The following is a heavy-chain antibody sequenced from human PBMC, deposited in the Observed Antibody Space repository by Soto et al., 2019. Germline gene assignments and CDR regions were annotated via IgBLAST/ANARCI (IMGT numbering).Heavy chain of an antibody. CDR3: ARYYCDYVYRYFVL. Sequence: EVQLVESGGGLVQPGGSLRLSCAASGFTVSSNYMSWVRQAPGKGLEWVSVIYSGGSTYYADSVKGRFTISRDKSKNTLDLQMNSLRAEYTAVYYCARYYCDYVYRYFVLWVRGTLVTVSS. J-gene: IGHJ2*01. D-gene: IGHD4-17*01. CDR1: GFTVSSNY. CDR2: IYSGGST. V-gene: IGHV3-66*01.